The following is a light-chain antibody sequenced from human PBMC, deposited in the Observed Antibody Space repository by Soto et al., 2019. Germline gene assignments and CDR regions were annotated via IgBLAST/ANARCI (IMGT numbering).Light chain of an antibody. CDR3: QQRSNWPALT. V-gene: IGKV3D-20*02. J-gene: IGKJ4*01. CDR2: DAS. CDR1: QSVSSSY. Sequence: ENVLTQSPGTLSLSPGERATRSCRASQSVSSSYLAWYQQKPGQAPRLLIYDASNRATGIPARFSGSGSGTDFTLTIRSLEPEDFAVYYCQQRSNWPALTFGGGTTGDIK.